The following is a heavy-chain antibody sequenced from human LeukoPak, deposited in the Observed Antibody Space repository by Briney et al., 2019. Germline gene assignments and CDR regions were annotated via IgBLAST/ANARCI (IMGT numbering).Heavy chain of an antibody. J-gene: IGHJ4*02. CDR2: IYYSGRT. CDR3: AGHHDGSVRFDY. D-gene: IGHD3-10*01. V-gene: IGHV4-59*08. CDR1: GGSISSYF. Sequence: SETLSLTCTVSGGSISSYFWSWIRQPPGKGLEWIGYIYYSGRTSYNPSLKRRGTISVDRYTNQFALKASDWTASDTARDYCAGHHDGSVRFDYWGQGTLVTVSS.